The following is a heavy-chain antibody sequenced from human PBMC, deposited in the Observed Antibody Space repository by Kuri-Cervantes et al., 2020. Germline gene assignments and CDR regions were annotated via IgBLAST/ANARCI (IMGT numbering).Heavy chain of an antibody. CDR1: GYTFTSYG. Sequence: ASVKVPCKASGYTFTSYGISWVRQAPGQGLEWMGWISAYNGNTKYSQKFQGRVTITRDTSASTAYMELSSLRSEDTAVYYCARWATIAAAGTHYLDYWGQGTLVTVSS. CDR2: ISAYNGNT. CDR3: ARWATIAAAGTHYLDY. J-gene: IGHJ4*02. D-gene: IGHD6-13*01. V-gene: IGHV1-18*01.